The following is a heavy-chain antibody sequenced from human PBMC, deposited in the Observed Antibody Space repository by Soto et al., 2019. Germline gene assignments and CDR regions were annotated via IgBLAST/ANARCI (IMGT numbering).Heavy chain of an antibody. V-gene: IGHV3-11*05. CDR2: ISSSSSYT. CDR3: ARDTRLTGYRHWLDP. D-gene: IGHD3-9*01. Sequence: GGSLRLSCAASGFRFNDYYMSWIRQAPGKGLECVSYISSSSSYTNYADSVKGRFTISRDNAKNSLFLQMNSLRAEDTAVYYCARDTRLTGYRHWLDPWGQGTLVTVSS. CDR1: GFRFNDYY. J-gene: IGHJ5*02.